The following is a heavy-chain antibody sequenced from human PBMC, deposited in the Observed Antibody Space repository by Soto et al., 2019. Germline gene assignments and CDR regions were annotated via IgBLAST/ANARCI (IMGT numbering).Heavy chain of an antibody. J-gene: IGHJ4*02. CDR2: ISAYNGNT. CDR3: ARYFGEGGATPLLS. CDR1: GYTFTSYG. V-gene: IGHV1-18*01. D-gene: IGHD1-26*01. Sequence: ASVKVSCKAYGYTFTSYGISWVRQAPGQGLEWMGWISAYNGNTNYAQKLQGRVTMTTDTSTSTAYMELRSLRSDDTAVYYCARYFGEGGATPLLSWGQGTLVTVSS.